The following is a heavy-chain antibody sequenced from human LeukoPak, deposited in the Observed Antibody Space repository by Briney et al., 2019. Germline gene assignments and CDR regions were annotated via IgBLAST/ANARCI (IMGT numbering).Heavy chain of an antibody. J-gene: IGHJ6*04. V-gene: IGHV4-34*01. CDR1: GGSFGDYY. CDR3: ARGLRLPSRSTPAVPHV. CDR2: INHSGTT. D-gene: IGHD6-19*01. Sequence: PSETLSLTCAVYGGSFGDYYWNWIRQSPGKGLEWIGEINHSGTTNYNPSLKSRVTISVDTSKNQFSLRLSSVTAADTAIYHCARGLRLPSRSTPAVPHVWSKGTTVTVSA.